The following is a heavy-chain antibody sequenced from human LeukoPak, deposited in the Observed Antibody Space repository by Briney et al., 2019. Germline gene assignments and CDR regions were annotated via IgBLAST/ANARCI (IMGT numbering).Heavy chain of an antibody. CDR1: GFTFDDYA. V-gene: IGHV3-9*01. D-gene: IGHD6-6*01. Sequence: PGRSLRLSCAASGFTFDDYAMHWVWQAPGKGLEWVSGISWNSGSIGYADSVKGRFTISRDNAKNSLYLQMNSLRAEDTALYYCAKDSLEYSSSSPFDYWGQGTLVTVSS. CDR2: ISWNSGSI. J-gene: IGHJ4*02. CDR3: AKDSLEYSSSSPFDY.